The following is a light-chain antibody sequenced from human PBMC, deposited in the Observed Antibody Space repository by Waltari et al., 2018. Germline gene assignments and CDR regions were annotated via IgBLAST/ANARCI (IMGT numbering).Light chain of an antibody. J-gene: IGKJ4*01. V-gene: IGKV3-11*01. Sequence: EIVLTQSPATLSLSPGEGVTLSCRASQTVSSYVAWYQQIPGQAPRLLIYDAPIRVPGTPARFSGSGSGTDFTLTISSLEPEDFAVYYCQHRSNWPPGLTFGGGTEVEIK. CDR1: QTVSSY. CDR3: QHRSNWPPGLT. CDR2: DAP.